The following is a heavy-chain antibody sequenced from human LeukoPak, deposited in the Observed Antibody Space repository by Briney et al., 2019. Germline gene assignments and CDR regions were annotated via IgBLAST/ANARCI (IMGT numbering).Heavy chain of an antibody. Sequence: GGSLRLSCAASGFTFSSYAMSWVRQAPGKGLEWVSVITGSDDNTYYADSVKGRFTISRDNSKNTLYLQMNSLRAEDTAVYYCAKTLIYSSGWFDAWGQGTLVTVPS. J-gene: IGHJ5*02. CDR1: GFTFSSYA. CDR2: ITGSDDNT. CDR3: AKTLIYSSGWFDA. V-gene: IGHV3-23*01. D-gene: IGHD6-19*01.